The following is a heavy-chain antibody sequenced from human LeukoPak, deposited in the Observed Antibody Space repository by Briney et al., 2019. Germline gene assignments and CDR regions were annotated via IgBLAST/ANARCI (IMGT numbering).Heavy chain of an antibody. D-gene: IGHD5-18*01. Sequence: ASVKVSCKASGYTFTSYGISWVRQAPGQGLEWMGWISAYNGNTNYAQKLQGRVTMTTDTSTSTAYMELRSLRSDDTAVYYCAREGAPKPGYSYGVVDYWGQEPWSPSPQ. CDR2: ISAYNGNT. CDR3: AREGAPKPGYSYGVVDY. J-gene: IGHJ4*01. CDR1: GYTFTSYG. V-gene: IGHV1-18*01.